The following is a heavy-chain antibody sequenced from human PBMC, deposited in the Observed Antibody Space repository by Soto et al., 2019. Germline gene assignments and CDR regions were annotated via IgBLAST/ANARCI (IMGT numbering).Heavy chain of an antibody. Sequence: EVQLVESGGGLVKPGGSLRLSCAASGFTFSSYSMNWVRQAPGKGLEWVSSISSSSSYIYYADSVKGRFTISRDNAKNSLYLQMNSLRAEDTAVYYCARAQRIAARPGNWFDPWGQGTLVTVSS. J-gene: IGHJ5*02. CDR1: GFTFSSYS. CDR3: ARAQRIAARPGNWFDP. D-gene: IGHD6-6*01. CDR2: ISSSSSYI. V-gene: IGHV3-21*01.